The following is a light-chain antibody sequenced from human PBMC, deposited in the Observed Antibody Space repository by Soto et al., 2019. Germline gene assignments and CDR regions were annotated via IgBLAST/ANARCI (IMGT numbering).Light chain of an antibody. V-gene: IGKV1-5*03. Sequence: DIQMTQSPSTLSASVGDRVTITCRASQSIGSWLAWFQQKPGKAPKGLIYKPSNLESGVPSRFSGSGSGTEFTLTISSLRSDDFATYSGQHYYGYSWTFGEGTKVEPK. CDR2: KPS. J-gene: IGKJ1*01. CDR3: QHYYGYSWT. CDR1: QSIGSW.